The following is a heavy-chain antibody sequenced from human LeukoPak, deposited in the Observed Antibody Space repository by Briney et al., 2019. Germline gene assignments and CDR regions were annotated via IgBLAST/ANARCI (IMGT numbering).Heavy chain of an antibody. J-gene: IGHJ4*02. Sequence: PSETLSLTCTVSGYSISSGYYWGWIRQPPGKGLEWIGSIYHSGSTYYNPSLKSRVTISVDTSKNQFSLKLSSVTAADTAVYYCARLSWGYIVATIEEIPGNYFDYWGQGTLVTVSS. CDR1: GYSISSGYY. D-gene: IGHD5-12*01. CDR2: IYHSGST. V-gene: IGHV4-38-2*02. CDR3: ARLSWGYIVATIEEIPGNYFDY.